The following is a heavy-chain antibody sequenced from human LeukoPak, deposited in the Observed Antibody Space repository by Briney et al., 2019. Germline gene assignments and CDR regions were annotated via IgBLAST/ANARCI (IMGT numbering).Heavy chain of an antibody. Sequence: ASVKVSCKASGYTFTSYDINWMRQATGQGLEWMGWMSPNSGNTSYAQKFQGRVTMTRDTSTSTVYMELSSLRSEDTAVYYCARVNNYYGSGSYNYWGQGTLVTVSS. J-gene: IGHJ4*02. CDR1: GYTFTSYD. CDR2: MSPNSGNT. D-gene: IGHD3-10*01. CDR3: ARVNNYYGSGSYNY. V-gene: IGHV1-8*01.